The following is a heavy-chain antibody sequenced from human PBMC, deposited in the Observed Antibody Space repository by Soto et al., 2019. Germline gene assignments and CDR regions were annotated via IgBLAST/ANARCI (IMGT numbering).Heavy chain of an antibody. V-gene: IGHV5-10-1*01. D-gene: IGHD2-15*01. CDR1: GYRCSTYG. CDR2: IDLSDSDV. J-gene: IGHJ6*02. Sequence: LGESLKISCKGSGYRCSTYGMNWVRQMSGKGLEWMGRIDLSDSDVKYSPSFEGHFTMSADKSISTAYLQWSSLKASATAVYYCGQGVVGPYGLDVWGQGPTVT. CDR3: GQGVVGPYGLDV.